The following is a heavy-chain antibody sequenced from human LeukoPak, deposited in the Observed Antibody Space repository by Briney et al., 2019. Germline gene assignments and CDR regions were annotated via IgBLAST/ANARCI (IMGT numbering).Heavy chain of an antibody. J-gene: IGHJ6*03. CDR3: ARVPSWKGYMDV. CDR2: ITSDGSST. V-gene: IGHV3-74*01. Sequence: GVLRLSCAASGFTFSSTWMNWVRQGPGKGLEWVSRITSDGSSTIYADSVKGRFTISRDNAKSTVYLQMNSLRAEDTAVYYCARVPSWKGYMDVWGKGTTVTVSS. CDR1: GFTFSSTW. D-gene: IGHD1-1*01.